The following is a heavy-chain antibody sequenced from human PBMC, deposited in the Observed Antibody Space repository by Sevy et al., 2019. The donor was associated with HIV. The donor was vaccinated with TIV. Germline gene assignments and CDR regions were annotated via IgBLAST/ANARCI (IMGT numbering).Heavy chain of an antibody. Sequence: GGSLRLSCVGAGISISSHWMNWVRQSPGKGLEWVANIKQDGSEIDYVGSVKGRFTISRDNARNSGYLQMHSLRVEDSGVYYCARGMGVWGQGTTVTVSS. CDR1: GISISSHW. CDR3: ARGMGV. CDR2: IKQDGSEI. J-gene: IGHJ6*02. V-gene: IGHV3-7*01.